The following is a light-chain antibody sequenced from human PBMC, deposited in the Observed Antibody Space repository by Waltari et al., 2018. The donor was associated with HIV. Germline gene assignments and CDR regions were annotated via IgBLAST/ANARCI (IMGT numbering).Light chain of an antibody. CDR1: ALPKQY. J-gene: IGLJ3*02. V-gene: IGLV3-25*03. Sequence: SSELTQPPSVSVSPGQTARITCSGDALPKQYAYWYQQKPGQAPVMVIYKDNERPSGIPERFSGSSSGTTVTLIISGVQAEDEADYHCQSVDSSATSLVFGGGTRLTVL. CDR3: QSVDSSATSLV. CDR2: KDN.